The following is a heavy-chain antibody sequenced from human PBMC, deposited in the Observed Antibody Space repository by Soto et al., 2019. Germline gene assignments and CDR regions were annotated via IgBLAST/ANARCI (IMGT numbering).Heavy chain of an antibody. V-gene: IGHV2-5*02. CDR1: GFSLSTSGVG. D-gene: IGHD4-17*01. Sequence: QITLKESGPTLVKPTQTLTLTCTFSGFSLSTSGVGVGWIRQPPGKALEWLALIYWDDDKRYSPSLKSRLTVTKDTTKNQVVLTMTNMDPVDTATYYCAHSRPPTTVVTHGRPDAFDIWGQGTMVTVSS. CDR2: IYWDDDK. J-gene: IGHJ3*02. CDR3: AHSRPPTTVVTHGRPDAFDI.